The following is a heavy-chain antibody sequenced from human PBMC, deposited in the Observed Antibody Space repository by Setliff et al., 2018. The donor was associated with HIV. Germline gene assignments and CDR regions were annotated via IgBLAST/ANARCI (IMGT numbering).Heavy chain of an antibody. CDR3: AKDISGWFSRQGSDY. D-gene: IGHD6-13*01. CDR2: ISSSSTYT. J-gene: IGHJ4*02. Sequence: GGSLRLSCAASRFTFSSYSMSWVRQAPGKGLEWVSSISSSSTYTYYGDSVKGRFTISRDNAKNSLYLQMNSLRPEDTAVYFCAKDISGWFSRQGSDYWGQGTLVTVSS. CDR1: RFTFSSYS. V-gene: IGHV3-21*01.